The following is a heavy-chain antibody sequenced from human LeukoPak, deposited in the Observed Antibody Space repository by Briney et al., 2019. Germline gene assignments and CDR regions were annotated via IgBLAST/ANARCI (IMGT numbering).Heavy chain of an antibody. CDR2: IGTSGGTT. J-gene: IGHJ4*02. CDR1: GFTFSSYA. CDR3: AKGSDLIVGATIADY. D-gene: IGHD1-26*01. V-gene: IGHV3-23*01. Sequence: GGSLRLSCAASGFTFSSYAMSWVRQAPGKGLEWVSAIGTSGGTTYYADSVKGRFITSRDNSKNTLYLQMNSLRAEDTAVYYCAKGSDLIVGATIADYWGQGTLATVSS.